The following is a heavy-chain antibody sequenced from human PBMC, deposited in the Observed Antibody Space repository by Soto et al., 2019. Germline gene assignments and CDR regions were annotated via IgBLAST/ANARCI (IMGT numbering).Heavy chain of an antibody. D-gene: IGHD2-2*01. CDR2: IYYSGST. Sequence: QVQLQESGPGLVKPSQTLSLTCTVSGGSISSGGYYWSWIRQHPGKGLEWIGYIYYSGSTYYNPSLKSRVTISVDTSKNQFSLKLSSVTAADTAVYYCARVAPAAIFVGAFDIWGQGTMVTVSS. V-gene: IGHV4-31*03. CDR1: GGSISSGGYY. J-gene: IGHJ3*02. CDR3: ARVAPAAIFVGAFDI.